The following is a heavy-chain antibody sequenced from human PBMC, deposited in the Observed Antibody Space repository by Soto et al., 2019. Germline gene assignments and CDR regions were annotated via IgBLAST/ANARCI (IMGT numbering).Heavy chain of an antibody. CDR3: GSVFEH. CDR1: GFTFTNYW. Sequence: EVQLVESGGGLVQPGGSLRLSCAASGFTFTNYWMRWVRQAPGKGLQWVARVDGEGSGTSYADSVKGRFTISRDNAKNTLSLQMDSLRADDTAMYYCGSVFEHWGWGTLVTVSS. J-gene: IGHJ4*02. V-gene: IGHV3-74*01. CDR2: VDGEGSGT. D-gene: IGHD1-26*01.